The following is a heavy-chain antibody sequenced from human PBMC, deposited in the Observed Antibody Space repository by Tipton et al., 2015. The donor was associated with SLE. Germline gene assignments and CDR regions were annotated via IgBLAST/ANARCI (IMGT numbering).Heavy chain of an antibody. V-gene: IGHV4-34*01. D-gene: IGHD4-17*01. Sequence: TLSLTCAVYGGSFSGYYWSWIRQPPGKGLEWIGSIYYSGSTNYNPSLKSRVTISVDTSKNQFSLKLSSVTAADTAVYYCARDRPRLRFKSGAFDIWGQGTMVTVSS. CDR2: IYYSGST. CDR3: ARDRPRLRFKSGAFDI. J-gene: IGHJ3*02. CDR1: GGSFSGYY.